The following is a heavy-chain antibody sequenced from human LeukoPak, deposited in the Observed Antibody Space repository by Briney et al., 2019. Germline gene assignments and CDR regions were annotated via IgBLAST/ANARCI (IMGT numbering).Heavy chain of an antibody. CDR3: AKAIGYGSTLGYYYGMDV. V-gene: IGHV3-9*01. D-gene: IGHD3-10*01. Sequence: PGRSLRLSCAASGFTFDDYAMHWVRQAPGKGLELVSGISWNSGSIGYADSVKGRFTISRDNAKNSLYLQMNSLRAEDTALYYCAKAIGYGSTLGYYYGMDVWGQGTTVTVSS. CDR2: ISWNSGSI. CDR1: GFTFDDYA. J-gene: IGHJ6*02.